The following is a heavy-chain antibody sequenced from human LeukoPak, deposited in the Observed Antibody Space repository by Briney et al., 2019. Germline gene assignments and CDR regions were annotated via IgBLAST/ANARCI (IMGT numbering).Heavy chain of an antibody. J-gene: IGHJ6*03. D-gene: IGHD5-12*01. CDR1: GYTFTGCY. Sequence: ASAKISCKASGYTFTGCYMHWVRQAAGQGVEWMGWINNKSGGRNYAQKFQGRVTMTRDTSISTDYMELSRLRSDDTAVYYCARDGQLRPTGYFYYYMDVWGKGATVTISS. CDR2: INNKSGGR. CDR3: ARDGQLRPTGYFYYYMDV. V-gene: IGHV1-2*02.